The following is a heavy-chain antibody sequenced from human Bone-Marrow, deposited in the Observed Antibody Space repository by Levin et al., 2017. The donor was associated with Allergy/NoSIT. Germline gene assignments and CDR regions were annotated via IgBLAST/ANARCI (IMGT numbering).Heavy chain of an antibody. V-gene: IGHV4-31*03. CDR3: ARCIAAAGTFGRWTYSNWFDP. J-gene: IGHJ5*02. Sequence: SETLSLTCTVSGGSISSGGYYWSWIRQHPGKGLEWIGYIYYSGSTYYNPSLKSRVTISVDTSKNQFSLKLSSVTAADTAVYYCARCIAAAGTFGRWTYSNWFDPWGQGTLVTVSS. CDR2: IYYSGST. D-gene: IGHD6-13*01. CDR1: GGSISSGGYY.